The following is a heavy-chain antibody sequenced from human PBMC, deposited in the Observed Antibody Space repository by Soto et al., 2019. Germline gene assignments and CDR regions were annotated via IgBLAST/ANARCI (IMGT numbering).Heavy chain of an antibody. V-gene: IGHV3-21*01. CDR1: GFSFGIYT. CDR2: VGTTSPYI. CDR3: ARVMCGDCSAYYYYAMDV. D-gene: IGHD2-21*02. J-gene: IGHJ6*02. Sequence: EVQLVESGGALVKPGGSLRLSCAASGFSFGIYTMNWVRQAPGKGLEWVASVGTTSPYIYYADSVRGRFTISRDNAKKSLFLQMNSLRAEDTAVYYCARVMCGDCSAYYYYAMDVWGQGTTVTVSS.